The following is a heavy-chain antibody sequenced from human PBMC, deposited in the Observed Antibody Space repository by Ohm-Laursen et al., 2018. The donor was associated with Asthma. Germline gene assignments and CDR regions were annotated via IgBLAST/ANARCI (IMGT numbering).Heavy chain of an antibody. V-gene: IGHV3-23*01. CDR2: IGGSGYTT. CDR3: PNRYSGTQLVY. CDR1: GFTFSGYV. Sequence: SLGLSCAASGFTFSGYVMSWVRQAPGKGLEWVSGIGGSGYTTYYADSVKGRFTISRDNSKNTLYLQMNSLRAEDTAVYYCPNRYSGTQLVYWGQGTLVTVSS. J-gene: IGHJ4*02. D-gene: IGHD1-26*01.